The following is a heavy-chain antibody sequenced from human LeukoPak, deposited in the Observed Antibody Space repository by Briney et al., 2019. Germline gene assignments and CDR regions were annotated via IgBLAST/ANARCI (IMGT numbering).Heavy chain of an antibody. CDR1: GGSISSYY. CDR3: ARAGDQNWFDT. D-gene: IGHD3-16*01. J-gene: IGHJ5*02. Sequence: SETLSLTCTVSGGSISSYYWSWIRQPPGKGLEWIGYIYYSGSTNYNPSLKSRVTISVDTSKNQFSLKLSSVTAADTAVYYCARAGDQNWFDTWGQGTLVTVSS. V-gene: IGHV4-59*01. CDR2: IYYSGST.